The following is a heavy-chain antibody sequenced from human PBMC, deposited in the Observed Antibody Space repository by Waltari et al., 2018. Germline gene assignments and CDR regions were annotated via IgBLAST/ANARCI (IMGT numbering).Heavy chain of an antibody. CDR2: IYPGDSDT. CDR1: GYSFTSYW. J-gene: IGHJ4*02. Sequence: EVQLVESGGGLVQPGGSLRLSCAASGYSFTSYWIGWVRQMPGKGLEWMGIIYPGDSDTRYSPSFQGQVTISADKSISTAYLQWSSLKASDTAMYYCARHGEIAAAGAFDYWGQGTLVTVSS. D-gene: IGHD6-13*01. V-gene: IGHV5-51*01. CDR3: ARHGEIAAAGAFDY.